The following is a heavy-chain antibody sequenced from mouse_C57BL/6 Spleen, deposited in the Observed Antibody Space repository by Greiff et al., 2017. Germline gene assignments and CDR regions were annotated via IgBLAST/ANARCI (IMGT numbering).Heavy chain of an antibody. J-gene: IGHJ4*01. D-gene: IGHD1-1*01. CDR2: INPGSGGT. CDR3: AGTTVGENAMDY. CDR1: GYAFTNYL. Sequence: VQLQQSGAELVRPGTSVKVSCKASGYAFTNYLIEWVKQRPGQGLEWIGVINPGSGGTNYNEKFKGKATLTADKSSSTAFMPLSSLTSEDSAVLFWAGTTVGENAMDYGGRGTSVTVSS. V-gene: IGHV1-54*01.